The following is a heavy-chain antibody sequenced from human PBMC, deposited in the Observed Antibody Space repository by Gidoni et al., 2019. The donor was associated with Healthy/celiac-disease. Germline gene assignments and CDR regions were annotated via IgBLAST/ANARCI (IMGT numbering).Heavy chain of an antibody. CDR1: GVPFSDYY. Sequence: QVQLVESGGGLVKPGGSLRLSCAASGVPFSDYYMSWIHQAPGKGLEWVSYISSSSSYTNYAVSVKGRFTISRDNAKNSLYLQMNSLRAEDTAVYYCARDTPRDAFDIWGQGTMVTVSS. CDR2: ISSSSSYT. J-gene: IGHJ3*02. V-gene: IGHV3-11*06. CDR3: ARDTPRDAFDI.